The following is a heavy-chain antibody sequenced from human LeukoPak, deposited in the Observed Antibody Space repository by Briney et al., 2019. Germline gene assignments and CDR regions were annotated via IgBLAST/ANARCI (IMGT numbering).Heavy chain of an antibody. CDR2: IRYDGSNK. D-gene: IGHD3-16*01. CDR1: GFTFSSYG. CDR3: ARAVNWGSDSYYYMDV. J-gene: IGHJ6*03. Sequence: GGSLRLSCAASGFTFSSYGMHWVRQAPGKGLEWVAFIRYDGSNKYYADSVKGRFTISRDNAENTLYLQINSLRAEDTAVYYCARAVNWGSDSYYYMDVWGKGTTVTVSS. V-gene: IGHV3-30*02.